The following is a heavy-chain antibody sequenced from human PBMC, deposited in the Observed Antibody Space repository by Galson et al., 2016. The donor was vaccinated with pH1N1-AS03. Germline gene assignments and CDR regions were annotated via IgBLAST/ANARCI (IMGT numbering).Heavy chain of an antibody. CDR3: ATVRGSARWGNFEI. CDR1: GNRLTNYW. D-gene: IGHD3-9*01. Sequence: QSGAEVKKPGESLKISCQRYGNRLTNYWIGWVRQMPGKDLEWMGIIYVSDSETKYSPSFQGRVTISADKSITTVYLQRRSLRASDPAMYYCATVRGSARWGNFEIWGQRTQVTVS. V-gene: IGHV5-51*01. CDR2: IYVSDSET. J-gene: IGHJ4*02.